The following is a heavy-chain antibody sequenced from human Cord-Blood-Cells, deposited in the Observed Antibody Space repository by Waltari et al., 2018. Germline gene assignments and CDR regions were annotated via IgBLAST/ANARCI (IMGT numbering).Heavy chain of an antibody. Sequence: QVQLQQWGAGLLKPSENLSLTCAVYGGSFSGYYWSWIRQPPGKGLEWIGEINHSGSTNYNPSLKSRVTISVDTSKNQFSLKLSSVTAADTAVYYCATRYSGSYYAFDIWGQGTMVTVSS. CDR3: ATRYSGSYYAFDI. CDR1: GGSFSGYY. D-gene: IGHD1-26*01. V-gene: IGHV4-34*01. CDR2: INHSGST. J-gene: IGHJ3*02.